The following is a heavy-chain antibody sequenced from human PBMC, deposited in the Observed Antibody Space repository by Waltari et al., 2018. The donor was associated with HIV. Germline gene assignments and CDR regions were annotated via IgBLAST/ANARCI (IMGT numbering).Heavy chain of an antibody. CDR3: AREGRGSYYPFDY. CDR1: GFTFNSYP. D-gene: IGHD1-26*01. V-gene: IGHV3-30-3*01. Sequence: QVQLVESGGGVVQPGRSLRLSCAASGFTFNSYPMHWVRQAQGKGLGWVAVISYDGSNKYYADSVKGLFTISRDNSKNTLYLQMNSLRAEDTAVYYCAREGRGSYYPFDYWGQGTLVTVSS. J-gene: IGHJ4*02. CDR2: ISYDGSNK.